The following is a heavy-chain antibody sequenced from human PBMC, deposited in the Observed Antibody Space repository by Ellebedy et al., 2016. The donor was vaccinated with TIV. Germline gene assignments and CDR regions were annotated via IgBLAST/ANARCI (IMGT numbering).Heavy chain of an antibody. J-gene: IGHJ4*02. Sequence: AASVKVSCKASEYIFTSYYMHWVRQAPGQGLEWMGIINPSGSSTSYAQKLQGRVTMTRDTSTSTVYMELSSLRSEDTAVYYCARGDSTSYVYSGSSDFDYWGQGTLVTVSS. CDR3: ARGDSTSYVYSGSSDFDY. CDR2: INPSGSST. V-gene: IGHV1-46*04. D-gene: IGHD1-26*01. CDR1: EYIFTSYY.